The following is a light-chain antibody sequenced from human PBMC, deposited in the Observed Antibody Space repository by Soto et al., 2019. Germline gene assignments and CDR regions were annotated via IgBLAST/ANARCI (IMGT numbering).Light chain of an antibody. Sequence: EIVLTQSPGTLSLSPGERATLSCRASQSVSSNNLAWYQQQPGQAPRLLIYGAASRATSIPDRFSGSRSGTDFTLTISSLVHEDFAVYYCQQRSNWPPITFGQGTRLEIK. J-gene: IGKJ5*01. CDR1: QSVSSNN. V-gene: IGKV3D-20*02. CDR3: QQRSNWPPIT. CDR2: GAA.